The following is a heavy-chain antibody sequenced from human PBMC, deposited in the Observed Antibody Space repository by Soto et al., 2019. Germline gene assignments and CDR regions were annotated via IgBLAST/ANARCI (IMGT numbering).Heavy chain of an antibody. J-gene: IGHJ5*02. CDR1: GDSLRSSYHY. CDR3: VRVEMYAGECSPNFHR. D-gene: IGHD2-8*01. V-gene: IGHV4-39*01. CDR2: IYYTGNT. Sequence: PSETLSLTCTVSGDSLRSSYHYWGWIRQLPGKGLEWIGSIYYTGNTYYNPSLKSRVSISVDMATNEISLRLRAESIADTAVYYCVRVEMYAGECSPNFHRWGQVALVTVSS.